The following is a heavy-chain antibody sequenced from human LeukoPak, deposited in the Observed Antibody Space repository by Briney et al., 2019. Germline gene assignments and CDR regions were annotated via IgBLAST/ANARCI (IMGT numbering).Heavy chain of an antibody. CDR1: GYSFISYW. Sequence: GASLQISCKGSGYSFISYWIGWVRQLPGKGLEWMGIIYPDDSDTRYSPSFQGQVTIPADKSISTAYLQWSSLKASDTAMYYCARWASSYYFDYWGQGTLVTVSS. J-gene: IGHJ4*02. CDR3: ARWASSYYFDY. CDR2: IYPDDSDT. D-gene: IGHD2-2*01. V-gene: IGHV5-51*01.